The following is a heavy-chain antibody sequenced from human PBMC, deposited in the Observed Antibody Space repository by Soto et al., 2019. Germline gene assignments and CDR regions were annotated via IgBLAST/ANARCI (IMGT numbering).Heavy chain of an antibody. Sequence: EVQLVESGGGLVQPGGSLRLSCAASGFTFGSHWMHWVRQAPGKGLVYVSRISSGGTTTNYAESVKGRCTISRDNARNTLYLQMNSLRVEDTAVYYCARFGTSYDTSGFLYWGQGTPVTVSS. CDR1: GFTFGSHW. J-gene: IGHJ4*02. CDR3: ARFGTSYDTSGFLY. D-gene: IGHD3-22*01. V-gene: IGHV3-74*01. CDR2: ISSGGTTT.